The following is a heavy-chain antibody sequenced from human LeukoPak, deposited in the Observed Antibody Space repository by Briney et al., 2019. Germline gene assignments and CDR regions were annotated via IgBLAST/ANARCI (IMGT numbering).Heavy chain of an antibody. CDR3: ASQYYYGSGIDY. D-gene: IGHD3-10*01. J-gene: IGHJ4*02. V-gene: IGHV4-38-2*02. Sequence: PSETLSLTCTVSGYSISSGYYWGWIRQPPGKGLEWIGSIYHSGSTYYNPSLKSRVTISVDTSKNQFSLKLSSVTAADTAVYYCASQYYYGSGIDYWGQGTLVTVSS. CDR2: IYHSGST. CDR1: GYSISSGYY.